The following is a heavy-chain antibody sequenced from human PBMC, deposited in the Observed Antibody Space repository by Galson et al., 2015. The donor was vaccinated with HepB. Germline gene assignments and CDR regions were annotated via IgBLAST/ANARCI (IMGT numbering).Heavy chain of an antibody. CDR2: INPGGGSA. CDR1: GYTFITYY. CDR3: ARTPSQWELLDH. D-gene: IGHD1-26*01. Sequence: SVKVSCKASGYTFITYYMHWVRQAPGQGLEWMGVINPGGGSATYAQKFQGRVTMTRDTSTSTVYMEMSSLRSEDTAVYYCARTPSQWELLDHWGQGTLVTASS. J-gene: IGHJ4*02. V-gene: IGHV1-46*01.